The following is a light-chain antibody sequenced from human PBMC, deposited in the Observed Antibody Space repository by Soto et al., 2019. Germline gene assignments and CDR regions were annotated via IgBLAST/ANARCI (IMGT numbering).Light chain of an antibody. CDR2: YDS. V-gene: IGLV3-21*04. J-gene: IGLJ2*01. Sequence: SYELTQPPSVSVAPGKTARISCERNNIGTKSVHWYQQKPGQAPVPVIYYDSARPSGIPERFSGSNAGNTATLTISTVEAGDEADYYCQVWDRSSDHRVVFGGGTKLTVL. CDR3: QVWDRSSDHRVV. CDR1: NIGTKS.